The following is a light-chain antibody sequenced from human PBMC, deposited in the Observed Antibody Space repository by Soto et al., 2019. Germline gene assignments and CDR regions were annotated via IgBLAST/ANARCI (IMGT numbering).Light chain of an antibody. Sequence: VRTQPASECAELGQNATISCSGSSSNIGNNYVSWYQHLPGTAPKVLIYDNNKRPSGIPDRFSGSKSGTSATLGITGLQTGDEGDYYCGTWDTSLSAVVFGGGTKVTVL. V-gene: IGLV1-51*01. J-gene: IGLJ2*01. CDR3: GTWDTSLSAVV. CDR1: SSNIGNNY. CDR2: DNN.